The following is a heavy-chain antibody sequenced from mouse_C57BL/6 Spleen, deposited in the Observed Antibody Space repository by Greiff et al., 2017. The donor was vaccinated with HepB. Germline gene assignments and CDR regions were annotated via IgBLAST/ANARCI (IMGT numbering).Heavy chain of an antibody. Sequence: VQLQQPGAELVRPGTSVKVSCKASGYAFTNYLIEWVKQRPGQGLEWIGVINPGSGGTNYNEKFKGKATLTADKSSSTAYMQLSSLTSEDSAVYFCATTGDGDYWGQGTTLTVSS. D-gene: IGHD4-1*01. CDR2: INPGSGGT. CDR3: ATTGDGDY. CDR1: GYAFTNYL. V-gene: IGHV1-54*01. J-gene: IGHJ2*01.